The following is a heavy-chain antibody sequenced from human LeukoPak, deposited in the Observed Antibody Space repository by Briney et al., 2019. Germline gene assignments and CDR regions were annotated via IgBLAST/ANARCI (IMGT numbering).Heavy chain of an antibody. J-gene: IGHJ6*02. D-gene: IGHD6-13*01. CDR2: IKQDGSEK. Sequence: GGSLRLSCAASGFTFSSYWMSWVRQAPGKGLEWVANIKQDGSEKYYVDSVKGRFTISRDNAKNPLYLQMNSLRAEDTAVYYCARDLDSSSWYLNYYYYGMDVWGQGTTVTVSS. CDR3: ARDLDSSSWYLNYYYYGMDV. CDR1: GFTFSSYW. V-gene: IGHV3-7*03.